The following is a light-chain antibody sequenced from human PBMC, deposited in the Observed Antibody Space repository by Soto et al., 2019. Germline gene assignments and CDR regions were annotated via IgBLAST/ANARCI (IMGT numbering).Light chain of an antibody. V-gene: IGKV3-20*01. CDR3: QQYSSSPRT. CDR2: GAS. CDR1: QTLSNDY. Sequence: EIVLTQSPGTLSFSPGERATLSCRSSQTLSNDYLAWFQQKPGQAPRLLVYGASIRATGIPDRFSGSGSGKDFTLTISRLEPEDFAVYYCQQYSSSPRTFGQGSKVEIK. J-gene: IGKJ1*01.